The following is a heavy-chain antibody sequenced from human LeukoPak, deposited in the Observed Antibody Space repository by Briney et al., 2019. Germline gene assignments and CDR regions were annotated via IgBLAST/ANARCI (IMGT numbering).Heavy chain of an antibody. J-gene: IGHJ6*02. CDR1: GYTFTNYG. V-gene: IGHV1-2*06. Sequence: ASVKVSCKASGYTFTNYGISWVRQAPGQGLEWMGRITPSSGSTHYPQKFQGRVTMTRDTSINTAYMELSSLRSDDTAVYYCARGQTDYYYYRGLDVWGQGTTVTVSS. CDR2: ITPSSGST. CDR3: ARGQTDYYYYRGLDV.